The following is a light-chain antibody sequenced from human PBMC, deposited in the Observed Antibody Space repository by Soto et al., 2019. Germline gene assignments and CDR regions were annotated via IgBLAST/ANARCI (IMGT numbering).Light chain of an antibody. J-gene: IGKJ4*01. CDR2: GAS. Sequence: EIVLTQSPGTLSLSPGERATLSCRASQSVSSTYLAWYQQKPGQAPKLLIYGASSRATGIPDRFSGSGSGTDFILTISRLEPEDFAMYYCQRSGKSCPLTFGGGTKLEI. CDR3: QRSGKSCPLT. CDR1: QSVSSTY. V-gene: IGKV3-20*01.